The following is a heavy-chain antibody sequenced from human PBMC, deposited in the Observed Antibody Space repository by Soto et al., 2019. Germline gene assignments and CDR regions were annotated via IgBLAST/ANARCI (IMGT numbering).Heavy chain of an antibody. J-gene: IGHJ4*02. Sequence: QIPLKESGPTLAKPTQPLTLTCPFSGTSLSTLGAGVHWIRQPPGKALDRLALTYWDGNDRYSPSLRSRFSIGKDTSNHQVVLTITNMDPVDTATHCCAHTNGGWTDYWGQGTLVTVPA. D-gene: IGHD2-15*01. CDR2: TYWDGND. V-gene: IGHV2-5*02. CDR1: GTSLSTLGAG. CDR3: AHTNGGWTDY.